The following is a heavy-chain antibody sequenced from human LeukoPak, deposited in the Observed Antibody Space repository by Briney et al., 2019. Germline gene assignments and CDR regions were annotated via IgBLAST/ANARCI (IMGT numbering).Heavy chain of an antibody. V-gene: IGHV4-30-2*01. CDR2: IYHSGNT. CDR3: ARSSAAATQAFDI. Sequence: SQTLSLTCAVSGGSISSGGYSWSWIRQPPGKGLEWIGYIYHSGNTYYNPSLKSRVPLSVDRSKRQFSLELSSVTAADTAVYYCARSSAAATQAFDIWGQGTMVTVSS. CDR1: GGSISSGGYS. J-gene: IGHJ3*02. D-gene: IGHD6-13*01.